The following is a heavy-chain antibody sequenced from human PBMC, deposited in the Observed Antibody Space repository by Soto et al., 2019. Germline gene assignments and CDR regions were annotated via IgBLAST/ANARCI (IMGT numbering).Heavy chain of an antibody. V-gene: IGHV3-21*01. J-gene: IGHJ5*02. CDR2: ISSGSNYI. Sequence: GGSLRLSCAASGFTFSTYTMNWVRQTPGKGLEWVSSISSGSNYIYYADSLKGRFTISRDNAKNSLYLQMNSLGAEDTAVYYCARDYGKLNPWGQGTLVTVSS. D-gene: IGHD2-15*01. CDR3: ARDYGKLNP. CDR1: GFTFSTYT.